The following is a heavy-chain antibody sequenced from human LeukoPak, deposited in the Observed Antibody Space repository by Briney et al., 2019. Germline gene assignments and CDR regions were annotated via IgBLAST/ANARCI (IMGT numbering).Heavy chain of an antibody. Sequence: PGGSLRLSCAASGFTFNTYAMSWVRQAPGKGLEWVSSISGTAGRTKYADSVKGRFTISRDNAKNSLYLQMNSLRAEDTAVYYCARVEMATATGRQNYYYYYYMDVWGKGTTVTISS. D-gene: IGHD5-24*01. CDR1: GFTFNTYA. CDR3: ARVEMATATGRQNYYYYYYMDV. V-gene: IGHV3-23*01. J-gene: IGHJ6*03. CDR2: ISGTAGRT.